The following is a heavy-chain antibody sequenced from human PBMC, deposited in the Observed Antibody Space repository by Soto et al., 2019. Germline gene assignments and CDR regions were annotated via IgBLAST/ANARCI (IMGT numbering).Heavy chain of an antibody. CDR2: VSTSGRST. CDR1: GFIFSEST. Sequence: TGGSLRLSCSASGFIFSESTIYWVRQVPGKGLEAISAVSTSGRSTYYADSVKDRFTISRDNSKNTLFLQMGSLRPEDTAIYYCVKQAHGLDGVAFDYWGQGTRVTVSS. D-gene: IGHD2-15*01. V-gene: IGHV3-64D*06. CDR3: VKQAHGLDGVAFDY. J-gene: IGHJ4*02.